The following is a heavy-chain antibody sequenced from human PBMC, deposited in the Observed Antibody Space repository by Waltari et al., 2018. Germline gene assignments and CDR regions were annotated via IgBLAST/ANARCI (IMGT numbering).Heavy chain of an antibody. J-gene: IGHJ6*02. CDR2: IIPIFGTA. CDR3: AREPPYYYDSEEPVYYYGMDV. V-gene: IGHV1-69*01. D-gene: IGHD3-22*01. Sequence: QVQLVQSGAEVKKPGSSVKVSCKASGGTFSSYAISWVRQAPGQGLEWMGGIIPIFGTANYAQKFQGRVTITADESTSTAYMELSSLRSEDTAVYYCAREPPYYYDSEEPVYYYGMDVWGQGTTVTVSS. CDR1: GGTFSSYA.